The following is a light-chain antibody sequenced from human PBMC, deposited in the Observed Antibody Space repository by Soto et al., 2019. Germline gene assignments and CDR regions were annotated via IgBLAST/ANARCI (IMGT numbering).Light chain of an antibody. J-gene: IGKJ5*01. Sequence: EIVLTQSPGTLSLSPGERATLSCRASQSVSSSYLAWYQQKPGQAPRLLIYGASSRATGIPDRFSGGGSGTDFSLPISRLEPEDLAVYYCQQYGSSPRTFGQGTRLQIK. V-gene: IGKV3-20*01. CDR1: QSVSSSY. CDR2: GAS. CDR3: QQYGSSPRT.